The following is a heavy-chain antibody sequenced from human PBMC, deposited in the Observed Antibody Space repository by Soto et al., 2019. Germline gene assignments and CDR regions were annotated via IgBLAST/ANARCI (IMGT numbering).Heavy chain of an antibody. Sequence: GGSLRLSYAASGFTFSSYSMNWVRQAPGKGLEWVSSISSSSSYIYYADSVKGRFTISRDNAKNSLYLQMNSLRAEDTAVYYCARDITGTTTGEYYYGMDVWGQGTTVTVSS. J-gene: IGHJ6*02. V-gene: IGHV3-21*01. CDR2: ISSSSSYI. D-gene: IGHD1-7*01. CDR3: ARDITGTTTGEYYYGMDV. CDR1: GFTFSSYS.